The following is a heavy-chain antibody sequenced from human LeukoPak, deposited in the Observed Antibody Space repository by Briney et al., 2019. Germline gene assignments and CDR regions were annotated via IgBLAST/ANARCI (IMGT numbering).Heavy chain of an antibody. CDR2: ISYDGSNK. J-gene: IGHJ5*02. Sequence: GGSLRLSCAASGFTFSSYGMEWVRRAPGKGLEWVAVISYDGSNKYYADSVKGRFTISRDSSKNTLYLQMNSLRAEDTAVYYCAKDGIAVAPPRNWFDPWGQGTLVTVSS. CDR3: AKDGIAVAPPRNWFDP. CDR1: GFTFSSYG. V-gene: IGHV3-30*18. D-gene: IGHD6-13*01.